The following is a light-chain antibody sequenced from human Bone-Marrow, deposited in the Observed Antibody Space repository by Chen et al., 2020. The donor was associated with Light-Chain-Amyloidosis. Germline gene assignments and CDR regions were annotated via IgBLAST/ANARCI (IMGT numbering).Light chain of an antibody. CDR2: DAS. Sequence: DIQMTQSPSSLSASVGDTVTITCQASQDISNSLNWYQHKPGKAPKLLVWDASNLGTGVPSRFSGRGSGAVFTFTISSLQPEDFATYYCQQYEYLYSFGQGTKLE. CDR1: QDISNS. V-gene: IGKV1-33*01. CDR3: QQYEYLYS. J-gene: IGKJ2*03.